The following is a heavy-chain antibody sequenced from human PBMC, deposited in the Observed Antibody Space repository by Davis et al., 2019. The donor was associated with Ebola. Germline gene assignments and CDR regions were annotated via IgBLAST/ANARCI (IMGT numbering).Heavy chain of an antibody. CDR1: GFASSSYV. CDR2: LGLSADT. V-gene: IGHV3-23*01. D-gene: IGHD6-19*01. Sequence: GGSRRPSCAASGFASSSYVMSWVRRAPGNGLEWVSTLGLSADTYYADSVKGRFTISRDNSKNTLHLQMNSLRVEDTAIYYCAKDTSNVWFDVWGQGTMVTVSS. J-gene: IGHJ3*01. CDR3: AKDTSNVWFDV.